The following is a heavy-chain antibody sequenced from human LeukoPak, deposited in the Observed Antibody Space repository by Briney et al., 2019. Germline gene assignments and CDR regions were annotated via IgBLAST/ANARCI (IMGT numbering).Heavy chain of an antibody. J-gene: IGHJ5*02. CDR3: ARMSITMIVVVITDLGWFDP. CDR2: IYYSGST. D-gene: IGHD3-22*01. Sequence: SETLSLTCTVSGGSISSSSYHWGWIRQPPGKGLEWIGSIYYSGSTYYNPSLKSRVTISVDTSKNQFSLKLSSVTAADTAVYYCARMSITMIVVVITDLGWFDPWGQGTLVTVSS. V-gene: IGHV4-39*07. CDR1: GGSISSSSYH.